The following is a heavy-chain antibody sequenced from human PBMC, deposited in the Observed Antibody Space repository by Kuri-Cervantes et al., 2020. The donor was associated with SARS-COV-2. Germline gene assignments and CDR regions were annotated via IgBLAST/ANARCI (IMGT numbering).Heavy chain of an antibody. V-gene: IGHV4-59*01. CDR1: SDSISSTY. CDR3: AGSSGWYTYYYYGMDV. CDR2: IYYSGST. J-gene: IGHJ6*02. D-gene: IGHD6-19*01. Sequence: GSLRLSCDVSSDSISSTYWSWIRQPPGKGLEWIGYIYYSGSTNYNPSLKSRVTISVDTSKNQFSLKLSSVTAADTAVYYCAGSSGWYTYYYYGMDVWGQGTTVTVSS.